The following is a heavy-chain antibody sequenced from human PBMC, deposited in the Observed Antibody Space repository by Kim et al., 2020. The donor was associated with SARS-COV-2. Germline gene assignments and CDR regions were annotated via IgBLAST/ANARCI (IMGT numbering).Heavy chain of an antibody. Sequence: GNTNQHPSLKSRVTISVDTSKNPFSLKLSSVTAADTAVYYCARALPSFDYWGQGTLVTVSS. CDR3: ARALPSFDY. CDR2: GNT. V-gene: IGHV4-34*01. J-gene: IGHJ4*02.